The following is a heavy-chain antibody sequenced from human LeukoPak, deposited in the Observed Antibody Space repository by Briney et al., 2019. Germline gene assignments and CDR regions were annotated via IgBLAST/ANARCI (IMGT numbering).Heavy chain of an antibody. CDR2: ISWNTSNI. D-gene: IGHD3-22*01. J-gene: IGHJ3*02. Sequence: GGSLRLSCAASGFTFDDYGMHWVRHAPGKGLEWVSGISWNTSNINYADSVKGRFTISRDNAKKSLYLQMNSLRAEDTALYYCAKTGYYESSGDAFDIWGQGTMVTVSS. CDR1: GFTFDDYG. CDR3: AKTGYYESSGDAFDI. V-gene: IGHV3-9*01.